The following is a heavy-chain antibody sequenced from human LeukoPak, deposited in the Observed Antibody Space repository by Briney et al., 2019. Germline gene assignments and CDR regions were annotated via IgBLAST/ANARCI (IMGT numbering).Heavy chain of an antibody. CDR2: IYSGGST. CDR3: ASFRPFGGVIVGGDS. D-gene: IGHD3-16*02. CDR1: GFTVSSNY. Sequence: GGSLRLSCAASGFTVSSNYMNWVRQAPGKGLEWVSVIYSGGSTYYADSVKGRFTISRDNSKNTLYLQMNSLRAEDTAVYYCASFRPFGGVIVGGDSWGQGTLVTVSS. J-gene: IGHJ4*02. V-gene: IGHV3-53*01.